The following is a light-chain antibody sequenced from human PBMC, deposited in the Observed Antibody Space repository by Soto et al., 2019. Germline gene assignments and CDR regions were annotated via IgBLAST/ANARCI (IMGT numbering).Light chain of an antibody. J-gene: IGKJ2*01. V-gene: IGKV3-20*01. CDR1: QSVSSSS. CDR2: GAS. CDR3: QQYGTTLMYT. Sequence: DIVLTQSPGTLSLSPGERATLSCRASQSVSSSSLAWYQQKPGQAPRLLIYGASSRATGIPDRFSGSGSGTDFTLTISRLEPEDFALYYCQQYGTTLMYTFGQGTKLEIK.